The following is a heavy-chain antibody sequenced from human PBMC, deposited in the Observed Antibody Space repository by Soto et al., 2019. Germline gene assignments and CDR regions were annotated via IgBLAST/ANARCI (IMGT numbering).Heavy chain of an antibody. Sequence: PSETLSLTCTVSSGPIITYYWSWIWQPAWKGLEWIGRIYSSGSTLYNPSLKSRVTMSVDTSKKQISLKLNSVTAADTAVYYCAGGAAADYFDYWGQGTLVTVSS. D-gene: IGHD6-13*01. CDR3: AGGAAADYFDY. J-gene: IGHJ4*02. V-gene: IGHV4-4*07. CDR1: SGPIITYY. CDR2: IYSSGST.